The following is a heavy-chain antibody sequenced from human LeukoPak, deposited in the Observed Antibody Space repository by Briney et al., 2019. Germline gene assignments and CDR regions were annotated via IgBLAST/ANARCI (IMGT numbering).Heavy chain of an antibody. CDR3: ARDRVRIQLWPTFDY. J-gene: IGHJ4*02. CDR2: IISSGSTI. CDR1: GFTFSSYE. V-gene: IGHV3-48*03. D-gene: IGHD5-18*01. Sequence: GSLRLSCAASGFTFSSYEVNWVRQAPGKGLGWVSYIISSGSTIYYADSVKGRFTISRDNAKNSLYLQMNSLRAEDTAVYYCARDRVRIQLWPTFDYWGQGTLVTVSS.